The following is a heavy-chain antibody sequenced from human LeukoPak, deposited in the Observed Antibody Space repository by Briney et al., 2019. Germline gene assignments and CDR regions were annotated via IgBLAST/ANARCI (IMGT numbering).Heavy chain of an antibody. Sequence: GGSLRLSCAASGFTFSSYAMSWVRQAPGKGLEWVSAISGSGGSTYYADSVKGRLTISRDNSKNTLYLQMNSLRAEDTAVYYCAKDRFQVVVAATRYFDYWGQGTLVTVSS. V-gene: IGHV3-23*01. J-gene: IGHJ4*02. CDR1: GFTFSSYA. D-gene: IGHD2-15*01. CDR2: ISGSGGST. CDR3: AKDRFQVVVAATRYFDY.